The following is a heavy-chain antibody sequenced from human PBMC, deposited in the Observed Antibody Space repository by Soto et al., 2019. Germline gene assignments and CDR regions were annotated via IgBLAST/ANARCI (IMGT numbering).Heavy chain of an antibody. CDR1: GGSISGYS. J-gene: IGHJ6*03. Sequence: QVQLQESGPGLVKPSETLSLTCTVSGGSISGYSWTWIRQSPGKGLEWIGYFDYSGSTSYNPSLKSVVIISLDISKNQFSLRLTSVTAADTAVYYCARRGGGSYDYYYYMDVWCKGTTVTVSS. V-gene: IGHV4-59*08. CDR2: FDYSGST. CDR3: ARRGGGSYDYYYYMDV. D-gene: IGHD6-6*01.